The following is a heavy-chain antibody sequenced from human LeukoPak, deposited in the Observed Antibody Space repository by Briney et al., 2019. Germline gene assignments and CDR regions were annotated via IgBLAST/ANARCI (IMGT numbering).Heavy chain of an antibody. D-gene: IGHD2-15*01. CDR1: GFTFSDYY. V-gene: IGHV3-11*04. CDR3: ARDDCTGSSCYLDY. Sequence: GGSLRLSCAASGFTFSDYYMSWIRQAPGKGLEWVSYISSSGSTIYYADSVKGRFTISRDNSKNTLYLQMNSLRAEDTAVYYCARDDCTGSSCYLDYWGQGTLVTVSS. J-gene: IGHJ4*02. CDR2: ISSSGSTI.